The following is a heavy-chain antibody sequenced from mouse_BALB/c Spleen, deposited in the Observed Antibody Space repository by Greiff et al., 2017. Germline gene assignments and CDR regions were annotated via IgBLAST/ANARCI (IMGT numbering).Heavy chain of an antibody. CDR3: ARYTDGYYYAMDY. CDR1: GDSITSGY. CDR2: ISYSGST. V-gene: IGHV3-8*02. Sequence: EVKLMESGPSLVKPSQTLSLTCSVTGDSITSGYWNWIRKFPGNKLEYMGYISYSGSTYYNPSLKSRISITRDTSKNQYYLQLNSVTTEDTATYYCARYTDGYYYAMDYWGQGTSVTVSS. J-gene: IGHJ4*01.